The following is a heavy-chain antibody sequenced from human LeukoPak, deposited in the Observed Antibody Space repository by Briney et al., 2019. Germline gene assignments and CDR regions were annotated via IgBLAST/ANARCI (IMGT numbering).Heavy chain of an antibody. CDR3: ARTEVDDAFDI. V-gene: IGHV4-61*02. CDR1: GGSISSGSYY. J-gene: IGHJ3*02. CDR2: IYTIGST. Sequence: PSETLSLTCTVSGGSISSGSYYWTWIRQPAGKGLEWIGRIYTIGSTNYNPSLKSRVTISVDTSKNHFSLKLSSVTAADTAVYYCARTEVDDAFDIWGQGTVVTVSS.